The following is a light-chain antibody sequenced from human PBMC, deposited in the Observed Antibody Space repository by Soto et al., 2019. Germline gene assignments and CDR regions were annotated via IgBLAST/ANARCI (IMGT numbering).Light chain of an antibody. Sequence: QSVLSQPASVSGSPGQSITISCTGTNSDVGAYDYISWYQHHPGKAPKLIIYEVGYRPSGVSTRFSGSKSGNTAFLTVSGLQAEDEAYYYCTSYTTGSIRIAFGGGTKLTVL. V-gene: IGLV2-14*01. CDR2: EVG. CDR1: NSDVGAYDY. CDR3: TSYTTGSIRIA. J-gene: IGLJ3*02.